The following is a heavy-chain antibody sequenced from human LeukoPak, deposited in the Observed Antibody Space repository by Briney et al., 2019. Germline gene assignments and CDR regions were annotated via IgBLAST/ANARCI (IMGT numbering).Heavy chain of an antibody. V-gene: IGHV4-4*07. Sequence: PSETLSLTCSVSGGSVTKYYWTWIRQPAGKGLEWTGRIYTNGSPYYSPSLKSRVTMSVDTPKNQFSLTLTSVTAADTAVYYCAKWSLTAPHGFDIWGQGTMVTVSS. CDR2: IYTNGSP. CDR1: GGSVTKYY. J-gene: IGHJ3*02. CDR3: AKWSLTAPHGFDI. D-gene: IGHD2-21*02.